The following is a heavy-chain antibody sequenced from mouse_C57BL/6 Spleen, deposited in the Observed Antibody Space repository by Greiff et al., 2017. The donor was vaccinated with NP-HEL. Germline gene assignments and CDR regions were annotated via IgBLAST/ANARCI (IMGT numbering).Heavy chain of an antibody. J-gene: IGHJ1*03. Sequence: DVKLQESGAELVRPGASVKLSCTASGFNIKDYYMHWVKQRPEQGLEWIGRIDPEDGDTEYAPKFQGKATMTADTSSNTAYLQLSSLTSEDTAVYYCTFRYYGSSYDWYFDVWGTGTTVTVSS. CDR3: TFRYYGSSYDWYFDV. D-gene: IGHD1-1*01. V-gene: IGHV14-1*01. CDR2: IDPEDGDT. CDR1: GFNIKDYY.